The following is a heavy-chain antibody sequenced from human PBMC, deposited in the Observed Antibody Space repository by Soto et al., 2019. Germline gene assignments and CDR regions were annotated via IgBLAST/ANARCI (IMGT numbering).Heavy chain of an antibody. CDR2: IKQDGSES. CDR1: AFTLSTYW. CDR3: ARVFLEVTDYYYYYFDV. D-gene: IGHD3-3*01. V-gene: IGHV3-7*01. Sequence: GGSLRLSCAASAFTLSTYWMTWVRQAPGKGLEWVANIKQDGSESYYVDSVKGRFTISRDNAKNALYLQMNSLRAEDTAVYYCARVFLEVTDYYYYYFDVWGKGTTVTVSS. J-gene: IGHJ6*03.